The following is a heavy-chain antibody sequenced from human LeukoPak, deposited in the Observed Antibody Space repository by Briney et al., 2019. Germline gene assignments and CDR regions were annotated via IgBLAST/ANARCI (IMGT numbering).Heavy chain of an antibody. J-gene: IGHJ4*02. D-gene: IGHD3-22*01. Sequence: GGSLRLSCVGSGFTFEDYTMHWVRQAPGKTLEWVSLISWDGTTYYTDSVKGRFTISRDNSKNSLYLQMDTLRSEDTAFYYCVKNLSYESSGHVLEYWGQGTLVTVSS. CDR2: ISWDGTT. CDR3: VKNLSYESSGHVLEY. V-gene: IGHV3-43*01. CDR1: GFTFEDYT.